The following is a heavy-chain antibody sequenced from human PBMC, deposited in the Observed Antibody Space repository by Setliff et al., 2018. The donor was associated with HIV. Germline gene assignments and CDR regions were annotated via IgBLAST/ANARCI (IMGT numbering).Heavy chain of an antibody. D-gene: IGHD3-10*01. J-gene: IGHJ3*02. V-gene: IGHV4-39*06. CDR3: AMERQQVEVTGLGPGRMKSVAYVI. CDR2: SYYGGGT. CDR1: YGFVSRSSYY. Sequence: SETLSLTCAVSYGFVSRSSYYWGWIRQPPGKGLEWIRNSYYGGGTSYNPSLKSRVSISVDMSKNQFTLKLTSVTAADTAVYCCAMERQQVEVTGLGPGRMKSVAYVIWGQGTMVT.